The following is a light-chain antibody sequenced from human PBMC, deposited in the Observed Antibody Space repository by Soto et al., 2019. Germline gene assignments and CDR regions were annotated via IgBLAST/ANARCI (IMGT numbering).Light chain of an antibody. CDR2: ANT. V-gene: IGLV1-40*01. Sequence: QSVPWHPPSVSRAPGHRFTISFTGSISNIGAAYDVHWYQQLPGTAPKLIIYANTNRPSCFPGRFSCSKSGTSASLAITLLKAEDEADYYCQSYDSSMSGYVVATGTKVTVL. CDR1: ISNIGAAYD. CDR3: QSYDSSMSGYV. J-gene: IGLJ1*01.